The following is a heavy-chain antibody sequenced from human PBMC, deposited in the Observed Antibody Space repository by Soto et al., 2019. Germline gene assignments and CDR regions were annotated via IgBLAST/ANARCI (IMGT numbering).Heavy chain of an antibody. CDR1: GFIFADYG. Sequence: PGGSLRLSCAASGFIFADYGMHWVRQAPGKGLEWVALITYEGRNKYYADAVKGRFTISRDNAKNMVSLQMDSLRAEDTAVYYCAKVRYYDSSGYYPRLYFDYWGQGTLVTVSS. V-gene: IGHV3-30*18. J-gene: IGHJ4*02. CDR2: ITYEGRNK. CDR3: AKVRYYDSSGYYPRLYFDY. D-gene: IGHD3-22*01.